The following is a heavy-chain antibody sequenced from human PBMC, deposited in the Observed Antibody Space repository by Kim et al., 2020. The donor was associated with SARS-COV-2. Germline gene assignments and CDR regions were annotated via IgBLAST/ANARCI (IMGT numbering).Heavy chain of an antibody. CDR2: VSWNSGSI. V-gene: IGHV3-9*01. J-gene: IGHJ4*02. D-gene: IGHD6-19*01. CDR1: GFTFGNYA. CDR3: AKDSQYSSAWYYFAY. Sequence: GGSLRLSCAASGFTFGNYAMHWVRQAPGKGLEWVSGVSWNSGSIDYADSVKGRFTISRDNAKNSLYLQMNSLRAEDTAVYYCAKDSQYSSAWYYFAYWGQGTLATVPS.